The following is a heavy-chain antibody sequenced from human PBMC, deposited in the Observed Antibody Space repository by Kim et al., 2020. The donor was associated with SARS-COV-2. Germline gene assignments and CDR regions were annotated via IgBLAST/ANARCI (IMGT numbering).Heavy chain of an antibody. CDR1: GASYSSADYY. D-gene: IGHD2-15*01. Sequence: SETLSLTCSVSGASYSSADYYWTWFRQPPGKGLEWIGYISYNGSTSYSPSLQSRVTISDDTSKTQFSLKLTSVSVADTAFYLCARVVCSGGTCYSYYWGQGTLLTVSA. CDR3: ARVVCSGGTCYSYY. J-gene: IGHJ4*02. CDR2: ISYNGST. V-gene: IGHV4-30-4*01.